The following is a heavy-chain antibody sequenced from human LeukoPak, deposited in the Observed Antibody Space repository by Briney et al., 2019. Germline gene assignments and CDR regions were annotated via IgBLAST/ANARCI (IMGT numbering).Heavy chain of an antibody. CDR3: ARLDSSNWYHFDS. J-gene: IGHJ4*02. V-gene: IGHV4-39*01. D-gene: IGHD6-13*01. CDR1: GGSISSTGYY. Sequence: SETLSLTCTVSGGSISSTGYYWGWIGPPPGKGLDWIGSVYCTGRTYSYPSLSSLLTVCVYSYNNQSSLKMNSVTAADTAVYYCARLDSSNWYHFDSWAREPWSPSPQ. CDR2: VYCTGRT.